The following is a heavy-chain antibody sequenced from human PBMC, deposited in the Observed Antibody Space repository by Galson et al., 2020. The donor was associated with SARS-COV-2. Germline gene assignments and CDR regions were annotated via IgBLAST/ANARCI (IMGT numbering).Heavy chain of an antibody. J-gene: IGHJ4*02. Sequence: SETLSLTCTVSGYSISSGYFWAWIRQTPGEGLEWTGSIYHSGTTFYNPSLQSRLTISVDTSENQFSLKLDSVIAADTAVYYCTTYSLMVISPTPLRADYWGQGTLVTVPS. CDR3: TTYSLMVISPTPLRADY. CDR1: GYSISSGYF. D-gene: IGHD2-8*01. V-gene: IGHV4-38-2*02. CDR2: IYHSGTT.